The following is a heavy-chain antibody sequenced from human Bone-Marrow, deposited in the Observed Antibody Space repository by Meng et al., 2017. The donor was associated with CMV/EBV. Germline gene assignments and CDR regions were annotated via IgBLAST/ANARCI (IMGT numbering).Heavy chain of an antibody. CDR3: ARAVRDDYYDSSGYPSGFDY. D-gene: IGHD3-22*01. Sequence: ASVKVSCKTSGYTFTGYYMHWVRQAPGQGLEWMGWINPNSGGTNYAQKFEDRVTMTRDTSISTAYMELSRLRSDDTAVYYCARAVRDDYYDSSGYPSGFDYWGQGTLVTVSS. CDR1: GYTFTGYY. J-gene: IGHJ4*02. V-gene: IGHV1-2*02. CDR2: INPNSGGT.